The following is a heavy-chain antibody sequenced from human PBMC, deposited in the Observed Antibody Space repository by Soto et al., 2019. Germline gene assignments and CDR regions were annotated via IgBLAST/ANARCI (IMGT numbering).Heavy chain of an antibody. CDR2: ISGGGADT. D-gene: IGHD3-3*01. V-gene: IGHV3-23*01. J-gene: IGHJ4*02. CDR3: AKAESRVRVDYDDYFDY. Sequence: GSLRLSCAASGFTFSRYAMNWVRQAPGKGLEWVSGISGGGADTVYADSVKGRFTISRDNSKNTLHLQMNSLRAEDTAFYYCAKAESRVRVDYDDYFDYWGQGILVTVSS. CDR1: GFTFSRYA.